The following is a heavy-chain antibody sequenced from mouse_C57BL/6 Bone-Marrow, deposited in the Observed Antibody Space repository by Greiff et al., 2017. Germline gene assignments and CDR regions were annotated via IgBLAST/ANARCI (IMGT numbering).Heavy chain of an antibody. Sequence: VKLQESGAELMKPGASVKLSCKATGYTFTGYWIEWVKQRPGHGLEWIGEILPGRGSTNYNEKFTGKATFTADTSSNTAYMQLSSLTTEDSAIYYCARWGYSMDYWGQGTSVTVSS. CDR1: GYTFTGYW. CDR2: ILPGRGST. CDR3: ARWGYSMDY. J-gene: IGHJ4*01. V-gene: IGHV1-9*01.